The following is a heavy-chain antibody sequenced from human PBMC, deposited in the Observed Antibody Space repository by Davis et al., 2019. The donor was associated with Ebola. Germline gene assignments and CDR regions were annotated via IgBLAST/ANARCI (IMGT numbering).Heavy chain of an antibody. D-gene: IGHD3-22*01. CDR2: VYPGDSDT. CDR1: GYSFSTYW. Sequence: GESLKISCKASGYSFSTYWIGWVRQLPGRGLEWMGTVYPGDSDTRYSPSFQGHVTISADRSTNTAYLQWSNLRASDTAIYYCAKLGRSSAYFGRHLDWWGQGTLVTVSS. V-gene: IGHV5-51*01. CDR3: AKLGRSSAYFGRHLDW. J-gene: IGHJ4*02.